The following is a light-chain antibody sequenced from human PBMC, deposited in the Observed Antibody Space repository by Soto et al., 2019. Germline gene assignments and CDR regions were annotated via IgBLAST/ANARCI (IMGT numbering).Light chain of an antibody. J-gene: IGKJ1*01. V-gene: IGKV3-20*01. CDR1: QSVSSSY. CDR3: QQYGSSSWT. Sequence: EIVLTQSPGTLSLSPGERATLSCRASQSVSSSYFAWYQQRFGRAPRLLIYGASSRATGIPDRFSGSGSGTDFTLTISRLEPEFFAVYYCQQYGSSSWTFGQGTKLDIK. CDR2: GAS.